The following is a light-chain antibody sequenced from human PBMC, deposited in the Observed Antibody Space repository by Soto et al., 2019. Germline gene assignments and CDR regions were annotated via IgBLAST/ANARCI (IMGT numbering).Light chain of an antibody. V-gene: IGKV3-15*01. J-gene: IGKJ4*01. CDR2: GAS. CDR3: RKHHSWPLT. CDR1: QSVTNN. Sequence: ETVMTQSPGPLSVSPGERATLSCRASQSVTNNYLAWYQQKPGQAPRLLIYGASTRATGIPARFSGSGSGTEFTLTISDLQSEDFAVYYWRKHHSWPLTFGGGTKVEIK.